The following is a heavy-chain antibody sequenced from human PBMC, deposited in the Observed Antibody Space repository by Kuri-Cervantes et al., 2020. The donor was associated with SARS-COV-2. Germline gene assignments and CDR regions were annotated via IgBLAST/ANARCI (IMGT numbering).Heavy chain of an antibody. D-gene: IGHD2-15*01. CDR3: AQIGSCSGGSCFYSKGHLDD. CDR2: VFWDDNK. Sequence: SGPTLVKPSQTPTLTCSFSGFSLNTVGVGVGWIRQPPGKALEWVALVFWDDNKHFRPSLKTRVTITKDTSTNQVVLTMTNMDPVDTATYYCAQIGSCSGGSCFYSKGHLDDWGQGTRVTVSS. CDR1: GFSLNTVGVG. J-gene: IGHJ4*02. V-gene: IGHV2-5*02.